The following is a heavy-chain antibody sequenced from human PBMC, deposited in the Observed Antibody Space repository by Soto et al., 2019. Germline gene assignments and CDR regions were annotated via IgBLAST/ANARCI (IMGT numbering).Heavy chain of an antibody. Sequence: SETLCVTWTVSGGSSSSYGWTWIRKTTGKGLEWIGYIYYSGNTNYNPSLKSRVTISVDTSKNQFSLKLSSVTAADTAVYYCAREGLIAVAGTAASGFDPWGQGTLVTVSS. CDR1: GGSSSSYG. J-gene: IGHJ5*02. D-gene: IGHD6-19*01. CDR3: AREGLIAVAGTAASGFDP. V-gene: IGHV4-59*01. CDR2: IYYSGNT.